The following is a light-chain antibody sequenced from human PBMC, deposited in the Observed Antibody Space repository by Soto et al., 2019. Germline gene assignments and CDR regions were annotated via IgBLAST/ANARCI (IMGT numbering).Light chain of an antibody. CDR1: SSGVGGYNY. CDR3: CSYTTSNTRQIV. V-gene: IGLV2-14*01. CDR2: DVS. J-gene: IGLJ1*01. Sequence: QPVLTQPASVSGSPGQSITISCTGTSSGVGGYNYVTWYQQHPGKAPKFMIYDVSNRPSGVSNRFSGSKSGNTASLTISGLQAKDEADYYCCSYTTSNTRQIVFGTGTKLTVL.